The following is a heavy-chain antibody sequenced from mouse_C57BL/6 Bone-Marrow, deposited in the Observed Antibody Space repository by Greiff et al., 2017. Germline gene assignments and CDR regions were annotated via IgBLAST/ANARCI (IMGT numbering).Heavy chain of an antibody. CDR1: GFNIKDYY. CDR2: IDPEDGET. Sequence: EVQLQQSGAELVKPGASVKLSCTASGFNIKDYYIHWVKQRTEQGLEWIGRIDPEDGETKYDTKFQGKATITADTSSNTAYLQLSSLTSEDTAVYYGTRSLSYYGTNYWGQGTTLTVAA. CDR3: TRSLSYYGTNY. V-gene: IGHV14-2*01. J-gene: IGHJ2*01. D-gene: IGHD1-1*01.